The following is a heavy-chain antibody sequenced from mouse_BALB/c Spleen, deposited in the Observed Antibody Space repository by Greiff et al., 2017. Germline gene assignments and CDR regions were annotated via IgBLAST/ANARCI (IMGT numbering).Heavy chain of an antibody. CDR1: GFTFSSFG. Sequence: DVKLVESGGGLVQPGGSRKLSCAASGFTFSSFGMHWVRQAPEKGLEWVAYISSGSSTIYYADTVKGRFTISRDNPKNTLFLQMTSLRSEDTAMYYCARGGITTATFYAMDYWGQGTSVTVSS. CDR3: ARGGITTATFYAMDY. J-gene: IGHJ4*01. CDR2: ISSGSSTI. V-gene: IGHV5-17*02. D-gene: IGHD1-2*01.